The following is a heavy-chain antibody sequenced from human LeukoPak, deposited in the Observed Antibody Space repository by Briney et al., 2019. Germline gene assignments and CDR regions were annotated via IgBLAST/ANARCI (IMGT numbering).Heavy chain of an antibody. CDR2: INPNSGGT. V-gene: IGHV1-2*02. CDR1: GYTFTGYY. CDR3: ARGGYCSGGSCYVPAAPRDY. D-gene: IGHD2-15*01. J-gene: IGHJ4*02. Sequence: ASVKVSCKASGYTFTGYYMHWVRQAPGQGLEWMGWINPNSGGTNYAQKFQGRVTMTRDTSISTAYMELSRLRSDDTAVYYCARGGYCSGGSCYVPAAPRDYWGQGTLVTVSS.